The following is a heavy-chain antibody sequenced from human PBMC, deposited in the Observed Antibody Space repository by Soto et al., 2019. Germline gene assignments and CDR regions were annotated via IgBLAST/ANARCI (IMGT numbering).Heavy chain of an antibody. V-gene: IGHV1-2*02. Sequence: SVKVSSKTSGYTFTASYMPWVRQAPVQGLEWLGWINPNSGGTNYAPKFQGRVTMTRDTSFSTAYMELSRLTSDDTAVYYCATISRVYYESTGTDYWGQGTLVTVYS. CDR1: GYTFTASY. CDR2: INPNSGGT. D-gene: IGHD3-22*01. CDR3: ATISRVYYESTGTDY. J-gene: IGHJ4*02.